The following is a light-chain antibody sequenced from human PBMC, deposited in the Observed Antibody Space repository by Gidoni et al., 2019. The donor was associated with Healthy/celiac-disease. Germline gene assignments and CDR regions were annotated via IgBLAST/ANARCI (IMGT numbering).Light chain of an antibody. Sequence: IVLTQSPGTLSLSPGERATLSCRAGQSVSSSYLAWYQQKPGQAPRLLIYGASSRATGIPDRFSGSGSGTDFTLTISRLESEDFAVYYCQQYGSSPMLTFGGGTKVEIK. J-gene: IGKJ4*01. CDR2: GAS. CDR1: QSVSSSY. V-gene: IGKV3-20*01. CDR3: QQYGSSPMLT.